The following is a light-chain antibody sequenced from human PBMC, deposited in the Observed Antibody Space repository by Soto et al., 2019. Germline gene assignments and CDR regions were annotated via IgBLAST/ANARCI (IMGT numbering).Light chain of an antibody. J-gene: IGKJ4*01. CDR3: QQYNSYPLT. V-gene: IGKV1-5*03. Sequence: IQLTQSPSTLSASVGDSVTITCRASENIRSWLAWYQQKAGRPPKLLIYKASTLQSGVPSRFSGSGSGTEFTLTISSLQLDDFATYYCQQYNSYPLTFGGGTKVDIK. CDR1: ENIRSW. CDR2: KAS.